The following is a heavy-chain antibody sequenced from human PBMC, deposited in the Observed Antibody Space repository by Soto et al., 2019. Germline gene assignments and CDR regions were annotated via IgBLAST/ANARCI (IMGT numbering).Heavy chain of an antibody. J-gene: IGHJ4*02. Sequence: GGSLRLSCAASGFSFSDSAIQWVRQASGKGLEWVGRIRSKANDYATAFAASVKGRFTISRDDSKNTAYLQMNSLKTEDTAVYYCVRHVGETYFDFWGQGTLVTVSS. D-gene: IGHD2-21*01. CDR1: GFSFSDSA. CDR3: VRHVGETYFDF. V-gene: IGHV3-73*01. CDR2: IRSKANDYAT.